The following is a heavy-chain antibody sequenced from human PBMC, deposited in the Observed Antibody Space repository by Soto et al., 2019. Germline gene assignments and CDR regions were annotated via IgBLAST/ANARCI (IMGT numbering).Heavy chain of an antibody. D-gene: IGHD3-10*01. CDR2: IWYDGSNK. J-gene: IGHJ5*02. V-gene: IGHV3-33*01. CDR3: DRAATGSYISWFDP. Sequence: QVQLVESGGGVVQPGRSLRLSCAASGFTFSSYGMHWVRQAPGKGLEWVAVIWYDGSNKYYADSVKGRFTISRDNSKNTLYLQMNSLRAEDTAVYYVDRAATGSYISWFDPWGQATLATVSS. CDR1: GFTFSSYG.